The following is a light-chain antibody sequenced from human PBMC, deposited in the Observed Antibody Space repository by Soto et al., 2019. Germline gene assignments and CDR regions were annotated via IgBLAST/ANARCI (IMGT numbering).Light chain of an antibody. Sequence: SALTQPASVSGSPGQSITISCTGTSSDVGGYSYVSWYQQYPGKAPKLKIYDVSDRPSGVSNRFSGSKSGNTASLTISGLQAEDEADYYCSSYTSSSTWVFGGGTKLTVL. CDR1: SSDVGGYSY. J-gene: IGLJ3*02. CDR3: SSYTSSSTWV. CDR2: DVS. V-gene: IGLV2-14*01.